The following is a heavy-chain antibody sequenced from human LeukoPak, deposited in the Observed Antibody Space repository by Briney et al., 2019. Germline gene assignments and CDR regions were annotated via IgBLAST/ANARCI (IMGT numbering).Heavy chain of an antibody. J-gene: IGHJ5*02. CDR2: ISSSSSYI. D-gene: IGHD6-13*01. Sequence: LGGSLLLSCAASGFTFSSYSMNWVRPAPGKGLEWVPSISSSSSYIYYADSVKGRFAISRDNAKNSLYLQMNSLRAEDTAVYYCARDRIAAAGYWFDPWGQGTLVTVSS. V-gene: IGHV3-21*01. CDR1: GFTFSSYS. CDR3: ARDRIAAAGYWFDP.